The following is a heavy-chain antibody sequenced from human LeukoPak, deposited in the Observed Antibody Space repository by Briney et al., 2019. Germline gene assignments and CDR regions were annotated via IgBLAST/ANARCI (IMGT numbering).Heavy chain of an antibody. D-gene: IGHD2-2*01. CDR2: INPGGGTT. Sequence: ASVKVSCKASGYIFTKKYVYWVRQAPGQGLEWMGVINPGGGTTDYAQKLQGRVTMTTDTSTSTAYMELRSLRSDDTAVYYCASVVVVPAADAFDIWGQGTMVTVSS. J-gene: IGHJ3*02. CDR3: ASVVVVPAADAFDI. V-gene: IGHV1-46*01. CDR1: GYIFTKKY.